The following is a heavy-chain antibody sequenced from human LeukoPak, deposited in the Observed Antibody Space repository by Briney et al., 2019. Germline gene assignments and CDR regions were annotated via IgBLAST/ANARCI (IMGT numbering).Heavy chain of an antibody. V-gene: IGHV4-59*01. CDR2: MYYSGST. CDR1: GGSISSYY. D-gene: IGHD6-19*01. CDR3: ARDSGSGWLPGYFDL. Sequence: SETLSLTCTVSGGSISSYYWSWIRQPPGKGLEWIGYMYYSGSTNYNPSLKSRVTISVDTSKNQFSLKLSSVTAADTAVYYCARDSGSGWLPGYFDLWGRGALVTVSS. J-gene: IGHJ2*01.